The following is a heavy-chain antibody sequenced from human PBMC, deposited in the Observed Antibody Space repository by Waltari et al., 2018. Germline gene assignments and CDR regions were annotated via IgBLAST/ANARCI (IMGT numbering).Heavy chain of an antibody. V-gene: IGHV4-59*11. CDR3: ARGVGGSSAPWFDP. J-gene: IGHJ5*02. CDR2: IYYSGST. Sequence: QVQLQESGPGLVKPSETLSLTCTVSGGSISSHYWSWIRQPPGKGLEWIGYIYYSGSTNYNPPPKSRVTISVDTSKNQFSLKLGSVTAADTAVYYGARGVGGSSAPWFDPWGQGTLVTVSS. D-gene: IGHD6-6*01. CDR1: GGSISSHY.